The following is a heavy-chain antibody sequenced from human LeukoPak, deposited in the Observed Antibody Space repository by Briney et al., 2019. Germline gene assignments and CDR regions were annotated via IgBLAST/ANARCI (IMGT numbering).Heavy chain of an antibody. Sequence: GGSLRLSCAASGFTFDDYAMHWVRQAPGKGLEWVSGISWNSGSIGYADSVKGRFTISRDNAKNSLYLQMNSLRAEDTALYYCAKDSLQYYYDSSGYSLFDYWGQGTLVTVSS. CDR2: ISWNSGSI. D-gene: IGHD3-22*01. V-gene: IGHV3-9*01. CDR1: GFTFDDYA. CDR3: AKDSLQYYYDSSGYSLFDY. J-gene: IGHJ4*02.